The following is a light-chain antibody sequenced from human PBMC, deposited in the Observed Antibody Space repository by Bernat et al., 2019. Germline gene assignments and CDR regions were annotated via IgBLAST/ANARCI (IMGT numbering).Light chain of an antibody. Sequence: EIVLTQSPGTLSLSPVERSTLSCRASQSFGRSSLAWNQQKPGQAPRLLLYGASTRVTAIPDSLSGSGPGTDFTLTISRLEPERFAVYSCQQYGVSPWTFGQGTKVEIK. J-gene: IGKJ1*01. CDR3: QQYGVSPWT. V-gene: IGKV3-20*01. CDR1: QSFGRSS. CDR2: GAS.